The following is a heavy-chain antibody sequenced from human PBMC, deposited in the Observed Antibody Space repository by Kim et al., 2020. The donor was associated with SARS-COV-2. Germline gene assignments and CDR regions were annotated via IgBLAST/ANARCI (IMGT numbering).Heavy chain of an antibody. J-gene: IGHJ6*04. V-gene: IGHV3-48*01. D-gene: IGHD3-10*01. CDR1: GFTFSSYS. Sequence: GGSLRLSCAASGFTFSSYSMNWVRQAPGKGLEWVSYISSSSSTIYYADSVKGRFTISRDNAKNSLYLQMNSLRAEDTAVYYCAGDSTLGTSGYFTMVRRVIVGNIDVWGKGTTVTVSA. CDR2: ISSSSSTI. CDR3: AGDSTLGTSGYFTMVRRVIVGNIDV.